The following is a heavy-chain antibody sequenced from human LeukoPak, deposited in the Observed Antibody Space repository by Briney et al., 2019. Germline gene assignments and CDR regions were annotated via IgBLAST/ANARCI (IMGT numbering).Heavy chain of an antibody. Sequence: SETLSLTCTVSGGSISSYYWSWIRQPSGKGLEWIGYIYYSGSTNYNPSLKSRVTISVDTSKNQFSLKLSSVTAADTAVYYCARHGYSHGSTWFDPWGQGTLVTVSS. CDR2: IYYSGST. CDR3: ARHGYSHGSTWFDP. D-gene: IGHD5-18*01. CDR1: GGSISSYY. V-gene: IGHV4-59*08. J-gene: IGHJ5*02.